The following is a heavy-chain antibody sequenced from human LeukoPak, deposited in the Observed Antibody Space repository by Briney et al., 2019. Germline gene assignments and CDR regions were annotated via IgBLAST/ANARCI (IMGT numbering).Heavy chain of an antibody. CDR1: GFTFSSYA. Sequence: GGSLRRSCAASGFTFSSYAMFWVRQAPGKGLEWVTLISKDGSDTFYADSVKGRFTISRDNSKNTLYLQMNSLRAEDTAVYYCAKGGDSSGYYGGPDYWGQGTLVTVSS. D-gene: IGHD3-22*01. CDR3: AKGGDSSGYYGGPDY. V-gene: IGHV3-30-3*02. CDR2: ISKDGSDT. J-gene: IGHJ4*02.